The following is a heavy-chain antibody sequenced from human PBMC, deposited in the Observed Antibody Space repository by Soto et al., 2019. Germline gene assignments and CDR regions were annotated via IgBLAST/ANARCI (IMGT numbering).Heavy chain of an antibody. V-gene: IGHV3-73*02. CDR3: TVNYFGSGSFSY. D-gene: IGHD3-10*01. J-gene: IGHJ4*02. CDR2: IRSKANSYAT. Sequence: EVQLVESGGGLVQPGGSPKLSCAASGFTFSGSAMHWVRQASGKGLEWVGRIRSKANSYATAYAAPVKGRFTISRDDSKNTAYLQMNSLRTEDTAVYYCTVNYFGSGSFSYWGQGTLVTVSS. CDR1: GFTFSGSA.